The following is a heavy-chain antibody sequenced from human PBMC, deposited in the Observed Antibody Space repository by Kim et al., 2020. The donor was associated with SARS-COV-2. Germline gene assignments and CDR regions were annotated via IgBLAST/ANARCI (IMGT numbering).Heavy chain of an antibody. J-gene: IGHJ6*02. CDR3: HSGQTPTTYYYYYGMDV. CDR1: GFTFSSYA. CDR2: ISGSGGST. D-gene: IGHD5-12*01. V-gene: IGHV3-23*01. Sequence: GGSLRLSCAASGFTFSSYAMSWVRQAPGKGLEWVSAISGSGGSTYYADSVKGRFTISRDNSKNTLYLQMNSLRAEDTAVYYCHSGQTPTTYYYYYGMDVWGQGTTVTVSS.